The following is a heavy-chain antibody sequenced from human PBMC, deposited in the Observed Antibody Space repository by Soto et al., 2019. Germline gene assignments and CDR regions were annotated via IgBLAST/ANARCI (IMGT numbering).Heavy chain of an antibody. D-gene: IGHD1-1*01. CDR1: GFTFDDYA. Sequence: EVQLVESGGGLVQPGRSLRLSCAASGFTFDDYAMHWVRQAPGKGLEWVSGISWNSGSIGYADSVKGRFTISRDNAKNSLYLQMNSLRAEDTALYYCAKDIGANWNEIGFDPWGQGTLVTVSS. CDR2: ISWNSGSI. V-gene: IGHV3-9*01. CDR3: AKDIGANWNEIGFDP. J-gene: IGHJ5*02.